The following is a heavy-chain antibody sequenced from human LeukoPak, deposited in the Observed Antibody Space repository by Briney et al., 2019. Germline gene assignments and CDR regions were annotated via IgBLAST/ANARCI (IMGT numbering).Heavy chain of an antibody. CDR1: GYTSTGYY. CDR2: INPNSGGT. CDR3: ARPRGYSSSDFDY. V-gene: IGHV1-2*02. J-gene: IGHJ4*02. Sequence: ASVKVSCKASGYTSTGYYMHWVRQAPGQGLEWMGWINPNSGGTNYAQKFQGRVTMTRDTSISTAYMELSRLRSDDTAVYYCARPRGYSSSDFDYWGQGTLVTVSS. D-gene: IGHD6-6*01.